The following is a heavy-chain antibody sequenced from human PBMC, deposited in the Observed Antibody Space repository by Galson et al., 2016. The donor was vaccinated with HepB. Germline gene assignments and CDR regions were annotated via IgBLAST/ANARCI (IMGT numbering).Heavy chain of an antibody. CDR2: ISSSSNTI. CDR3: ARSGYPNLDY. Sequence: SLRLSCAASGFTFSNYSMNWVRQAPGKGLEWVSYISSSSNTIYYADSVKGRFTVSRDNAKNSLSLQMNRLRDEDTAVYYCARSGYPNLDYWGQGTLVTVSS. V-gene: IGHV3-48*02. J-gene: IGHJ4*02. D-gene: IGHD3-9*01. CDR1: GFTFSNYS.